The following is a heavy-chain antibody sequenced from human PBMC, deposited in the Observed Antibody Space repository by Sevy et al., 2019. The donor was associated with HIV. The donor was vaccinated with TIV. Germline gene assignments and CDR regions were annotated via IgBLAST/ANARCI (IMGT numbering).Heavy chain of an antibody. V-gene: IGHV1-18*01. CDR1: GYTFTSYG. CDR2: ISAYNGNT. CDR3: ARPYYYDSSGILRNAFDI. Sequence: ASVKVSCKASGYTFTSYGISWVRQAPGQGLEWMGWISAYNGNTNYAQKLQGRVTMTTDTSTSKAYMELRSLRSDDTAVYYCARPYYYDSSGILRNAFDIWGQGTMVTVSS. J-gene: IGHJ3*02. D-gene: IGHD3-22*01.